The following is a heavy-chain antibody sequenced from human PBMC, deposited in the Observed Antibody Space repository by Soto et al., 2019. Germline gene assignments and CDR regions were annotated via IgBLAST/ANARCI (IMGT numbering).Heavy chain of an antibody. CDR1: GFSLSTSGMC. J-gene: IGHJ5*02. Sequence: SGPTLVNPTQTLTLTCTFSGFSLSTSGMCVSWIRQPPGKALEWLARIDWDDDKYYSTSLKTRLTISKDTSKNQVVLTMTNMDPVDTATYYCARGVRNILTDGNWFDPWGQGTLVTSPQ. CDR2: IDWDDDK. CDR3: ARGVRNILTDGNWFDP. V-gene: IGHV2-70*11. D-gene: IGHD3-9*01.